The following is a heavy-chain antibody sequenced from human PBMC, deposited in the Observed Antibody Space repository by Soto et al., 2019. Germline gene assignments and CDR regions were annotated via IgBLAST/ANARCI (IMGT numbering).Heavy chain of an antibody. CDR2: INHSGST. D-gene: IGHD3-3*01. J-gene: IGHJ5*02. CDR3: ARGVLRFLEWLLSRQRRRWFYP. CDR1: GGSFSGYY. Sequence: QVQLQQWGAGLLKPSETLSLTCAVYGGSFSGYYWSWIRQPPGKGLEWIGEINHSGSTNYNPSLKSRLTLPVDTSKNQFSLKLSSVTAADTAVYYCARGVLRFLEWLLSRQRRRWFYPWGQGTLVTVSS. V-gene: IGHV4-34*01.